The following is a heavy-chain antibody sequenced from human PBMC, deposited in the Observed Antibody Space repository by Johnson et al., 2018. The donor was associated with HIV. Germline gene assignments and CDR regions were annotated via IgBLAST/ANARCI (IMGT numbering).Heavy chain of an antibody. CDR3: ARESKPFWYYYGSGGASDAFDI. V-gene: IGHV3-20*04. J-gene: IGHJ3*02. D-gene: IGHD3-10*01. CDR2: IKSNGANT. CDR1: GFTFSSYA. Sequence: VQLVESGGGLVQPGGSLRLSCVASGFTFSSYAMSWVRQVPGKGLEWVSGIKSNGANTAYADSVKGRFTISRDNAKRSLYLQMNSLRVEDTALYYCARESKPFWYYYGSGGASDAFDIWGQGTMVIVSS.